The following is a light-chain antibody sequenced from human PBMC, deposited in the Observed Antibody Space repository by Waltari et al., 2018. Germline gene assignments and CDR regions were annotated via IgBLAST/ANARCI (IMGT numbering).Light chain of an antibody. Sequence: SYELTQPSSVSLSPGQTARITCSGDVLAKKYVRWFQQKPGQAPVLMMSKDSERPSGIPERFSGSSSGTTVTVAIGGAQVEEEADYYCYSATDNNQGVFGGGTKLTVL. CDR2: KDS. CDR1: VLAKKY. CDR3: YSATDNNQGV. V-gene: IGLV3-27*01. J-gene: IGLJ3*02.